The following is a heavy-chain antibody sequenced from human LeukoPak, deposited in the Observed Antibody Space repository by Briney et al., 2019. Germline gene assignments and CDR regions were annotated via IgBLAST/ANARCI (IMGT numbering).Heavy chain of an antibody. CDR2: INHSGST. Sequence: SETLSLTCAVYGGSFSGYYWSWIRQPPGKGLEWIGEINHSGSTNYNPSLKSRVTISVDTSKNQFSLKLSSVTAADTAVYYCARERIYYYGSGSYYNGPNSKGAFDIWGQGTMVTVSS. CDR3: ARERIYYYGSGSYYNGPNSKGAFDI. J-gene: IGHJ3*02. CDR1: GGSFSGYY. D-gene: IGHD3-10*01. V-gene: IGHV4-34*01.